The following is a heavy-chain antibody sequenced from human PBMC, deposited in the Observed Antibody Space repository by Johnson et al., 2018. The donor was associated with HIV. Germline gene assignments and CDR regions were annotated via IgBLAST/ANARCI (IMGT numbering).Heavy chain of an antibody. CDR2: IGPAGDT. D-gene: IGHD2-2*01. CDR1: GCTFSSYD. V-gene: IGHV3-13*01. CDR3: ASDSRWGPFPFDI. Sequence: VQLVESGGGVVRPGGSLRLSCAASGCTFSSYDMHWVRQATGKGLEWVSTIGPAGDTYYPGSVKGRFTISRENAKNSLHLQMNSLRAEDTAVYYCASDSRWGPFPFDIWGQGTMVTVSS. J-gene: IGHJ3*02.